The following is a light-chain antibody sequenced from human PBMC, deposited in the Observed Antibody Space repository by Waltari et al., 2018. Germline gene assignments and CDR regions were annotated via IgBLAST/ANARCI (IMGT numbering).Light chain of an antibody. CDR1: RSNIWAGYD. Sequence: YGLTQPPPVSGAPGQRVTISCTGTRSNIWAGYDVPRYQVLPGTAPKPLSYVNSNRPSGVPDRFSGSKSGTSASLAITGLQAEYEADYYCQAYDSSLRGSLFDGGTKLTVL. J-gene: IGLJ2*01. CDR2: VNS. V-gene: IGLV1-40*01. CDR3: QAYDSSLRGSL.